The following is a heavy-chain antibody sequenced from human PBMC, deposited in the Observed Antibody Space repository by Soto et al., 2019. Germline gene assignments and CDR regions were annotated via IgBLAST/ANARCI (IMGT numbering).Heavy chain of an antibody. Sequence: QVQLVESGGGVVQPGRSLRLSCAASGFTFRSYAMHWVRQAPGKGLECVAVIAYDGSNKFYRDYVKGRFTISRDNSKYTIYLQINSLRYEHTAVYYCARGDREDIAVVIGARPGEYGVDVWGQGTTVTVSS. CDR2: IAYDGSNK. V-gene: IGHV3-30-3*01. CDR3: ARGDREDIAVVIGARPGEYGVDV. J-gene: IGHJ6*02. D-gene: IGHD2-15*01. CDR1: GFTFRSYA.